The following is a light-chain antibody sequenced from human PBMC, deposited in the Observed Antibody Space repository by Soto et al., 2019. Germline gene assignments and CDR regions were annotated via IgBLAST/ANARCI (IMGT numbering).Light chain of an antibody. CDR3: TSYTSSSTYV. J-gene: IGLJ1*01. V-gene: IGLV2-14*01. CDR1: SSDVGGYDY. CDR2: DVT. Sequence: QSVLTQPASVSGSPGQSITVSCTGTSSDVGGYDYVSWYQQHPGNAPKLLISDVTNRPSGVSNRFSGSKSGNTASLTISGLQTEDETDYYCTSYTSSSTYVFXTGTKVTVL.